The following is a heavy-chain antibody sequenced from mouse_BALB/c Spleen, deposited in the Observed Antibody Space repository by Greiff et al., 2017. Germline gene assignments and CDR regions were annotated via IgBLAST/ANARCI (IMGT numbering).Heavy chain of an antibody. J-gene: IGHJ2*01. CDR2: INPSNGRT. Sequence: VQLQQPGAELVKPGASVKLSCKASGYTFTSYWMHWVKQRPGQGLEWIGEINPSNGRTNYNEKFKSKATLTVDKSSSTAYMQLSSLTSEDSAVYYCARYHYGSSHYFDYWGQGTTLTVSS. V-gene: IGHV1S81*02. CDR3: ARYHYGSSHYFDY. D-gene: IGHD1-1*01. CDR1: GYTFTSYW.